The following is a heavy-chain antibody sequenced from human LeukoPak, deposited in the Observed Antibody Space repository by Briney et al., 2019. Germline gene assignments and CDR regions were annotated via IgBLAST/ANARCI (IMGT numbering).Heavy chain of an antibody. CDR3: AREASENYYYGMDV. CDR1: GGTFSSYV. J-gene: IGHJ6*02. Sequence: ASVKVSCKASGGTFSSYVISWVRQAPGQGLEWMGRIIPILGIANYAQKFQGRVTITADKSTSTAYMELSSLRSEDTAVYYCAREASENYYYGMDVWGQGTTVTVSS. D-gene: IGHD1-14*01. V-gene: IGHV1-69*04. CDR2: IIPILGIA.